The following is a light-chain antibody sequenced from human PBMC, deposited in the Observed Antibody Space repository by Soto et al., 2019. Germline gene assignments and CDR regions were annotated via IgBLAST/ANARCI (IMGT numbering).Light chain of an antibody. V-gene: IGKV3-20*01. CDR1: QSVSSSY. Sequence: EIVLTQSPGTLSLSPGERATLSCRASQSVSSSYLAWYQQKPGQAPRLLIYGESTRATGIPDRFSGSGSGTDFTLTINRLEPEDFAVYYCQQDRSTPLTFGGGTNVEIK. CDR2: GES. J-gene: IGKJ4*01. CDR3: QQDRSTPLT.